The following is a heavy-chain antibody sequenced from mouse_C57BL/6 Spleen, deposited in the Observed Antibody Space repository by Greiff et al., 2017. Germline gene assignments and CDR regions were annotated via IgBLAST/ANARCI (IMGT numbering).Heavy chain of an antibody. Sequence: EVHLVESGGGLVQPGGSLSLSCAASGFTLSDYYMSWVRQPPGKALEWLGFIRNKANGYTTEYSASVKGRFTISRYNSQSILYLQMNALRAEDSATYYCERSSFSPKVVPFAYWGQGTTLTVST. CDR3: ERSSFSPKVVPFAY. V-gene: IGHV7-3*01. D-gene: IGHD1-1*01. CDR1: GFTLSDYY. J-gene: IGHJ2*01. CDR2: IRNKANGYTT.